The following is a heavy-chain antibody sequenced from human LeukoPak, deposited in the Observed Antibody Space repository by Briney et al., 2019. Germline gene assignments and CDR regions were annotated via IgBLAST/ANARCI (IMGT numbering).Heavy chain of an antibody. CDR2: IYYSGDT. CDR1: GASISNYY. Sequence: SETLSLTCTVSGASISNYYWTWIRQPPGKALEWIGFIYYSGDTTYNPSLQSRVTISVDTSKKHFSLRLTSVTAADTAVYYCVRGAIFGVADYWGQGTLVTVSS. J-gene: IGHJ4*02. CDR3: VRGAIFGVADY. D-gene: IGHD3-3*01. V-gene: IGHV4-59*01.